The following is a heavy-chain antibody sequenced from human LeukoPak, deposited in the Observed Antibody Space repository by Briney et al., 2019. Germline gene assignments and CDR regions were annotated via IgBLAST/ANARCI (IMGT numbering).Heavy chain of an antibody. V-gene: IGHV3-30*02. CDR2: IRYDGSNK. CDR1: GFTFSSYG. D-gene: IGHD5-18*01. CDR3: AKDWTIQLWLFDY. Sequence: GGSLRLSCAAPGFTFSSYGMHWVRQAPGKGLEWVAFIRYDGSNKYYADSVKGRFTISRDNSKNTLYLQMNSLRAEDTAVYYCAKDWTIQLWLFDYWGQGTLVTVSS. J-gene: IGHJ4*02.